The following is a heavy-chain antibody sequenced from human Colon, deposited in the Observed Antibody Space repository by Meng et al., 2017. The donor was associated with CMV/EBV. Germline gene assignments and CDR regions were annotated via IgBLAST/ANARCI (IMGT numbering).Heavy chain of an antibody. J-gene: IGHJ4*02. CDR3: ARGDMVRGVVDY. CDR1: GDSVSSGNFY. D-gene: IGHD3-10*01. CDR2: IFLRGRA. V-gene: IGHV4-61*01. Sequence: TVSGDSVSSGNFYWSWIRQPPGKRLEFIGYIFLRGRANYNPSLKSRVAISIDTSKNQFSLMLSSVTAADTAVYYCARGDMVRGVVDYWGQGTLVTVS.